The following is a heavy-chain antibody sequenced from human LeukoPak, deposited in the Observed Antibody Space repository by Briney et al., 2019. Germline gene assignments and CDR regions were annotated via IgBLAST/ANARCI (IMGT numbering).Heavy chain of an antibody. CDR3: ARILGEPDYYYYYYMDV. V-gene: IGHV3-21*01. J-gene: IGHJ6*03. CDR2: ISSSSSYI. Sequence: PGGSLRLSCAASGFSFSNYGMHWVRQAPGKGLEWVSSISSSSSYIYYADSVKGRFTISRDNAKNSLYLQMNSLTAEDTAVYYCARILGEPDYYYYYYMDVWGKGTTVTVSS. D-gene: IGHD3-16*01. CDR1: GFSFSNYG.